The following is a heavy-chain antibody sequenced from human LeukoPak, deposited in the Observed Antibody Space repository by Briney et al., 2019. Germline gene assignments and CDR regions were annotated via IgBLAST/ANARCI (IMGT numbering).Heavy chain of an antibody. CDR2: INHSGST. J-gene: IGHJ3*02. CDR3: ARGAFDI. CDR1: GGSFSGYY. V-gene: IGHV4-34*01. Sequence: SETLSLTCAVYGGSFSGYYWSWIRQPPGKGLEWIGEINHSGSTNYNPSLKSRVTISVDTSKNQFSLKLSSVTAADTAVYYRARGAFDIWGQGTMVTVSS.